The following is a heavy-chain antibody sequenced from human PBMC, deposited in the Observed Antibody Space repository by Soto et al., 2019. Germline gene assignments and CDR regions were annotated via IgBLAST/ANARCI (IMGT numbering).Heavy chain of an antibody. CDR2: FSGSNNNT. V-gene: IGHV3-23*01. CDR3: ARDRDRDIGSRYKNWFDH. J-gene: IGHJ5*02. Sequence: GGSLRLSCAASGFTFSSYAMSWVRQAPGKGLEWVSTFSGSNNNTYYADSVKGRFTISRDNSKNTLYLQMNSLRAEDTAEYYCARDRDRDIGSRYKNWFDHWGQGTLVTVSS. CDR1: GFTFSSYA. D-gene: IGHD6-13*01.